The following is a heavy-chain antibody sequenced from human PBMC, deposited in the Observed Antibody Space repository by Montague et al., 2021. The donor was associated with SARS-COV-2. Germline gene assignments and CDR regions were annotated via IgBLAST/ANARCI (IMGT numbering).Heavy chain of an antibody. CDR1: GGSFSGYY. D-gene: IGHD2-2*01. CDR2: INHSGST. CDR3: ARRAVVVPAATEDYYYYYGMDV. Sequence: SETLSLTCAVYGGSFSGYYWSWIRQPPGKGLEWIGEINHSGSTNXNPSLKSRVTISVDTSKNQFSLKLSSVTAADTAVYYCARRAVVVPAATEDYYYYYGMDVWGQGTTVTVSS. J-gene: IGHJ6*02. V-gene: IGHV4-34*01.